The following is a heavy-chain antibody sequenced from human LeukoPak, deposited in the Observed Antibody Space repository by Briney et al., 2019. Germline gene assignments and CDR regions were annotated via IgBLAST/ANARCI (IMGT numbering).Heavy chain of an antibody. CDR1: GGSISSYY. CDR2: IYYSGST. CDR3: ARGQNSMVRGYYYYYMDV. J-gene: IGHJ6*03. D-gene: IGHD3-10*01. V-gene: IGHV4-59*01. Sequence: SETLSLTCTVSGGSISSYYWSWIRQPPGKGLEWIAYIYYSGSTNYNPSLKSRVTISVDTSKNQFSLKLSSVTAADTAVYYCARGQNSMVRGYYYYYMDVWGKGTTVTISS.